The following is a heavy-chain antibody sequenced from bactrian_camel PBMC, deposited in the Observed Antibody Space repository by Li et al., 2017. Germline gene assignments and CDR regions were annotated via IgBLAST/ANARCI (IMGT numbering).Heavy chain of an antibody. Sequence: HVQLVESGGGSVQAGGSLKLSCAASGFIFSSCTMGWSRQAPGKERELVSSISSDGTTRYADSVKGRFTISQDNAKNTLYLQMNSLKPEDTAMYYCAAALSRYEPRCLALVSRRFIYWGQGTQVTVS. V-gene: IGHV3S55*01. J-gene: IGHJ4*01. D-gene: IGHD1*01. CDR1: GFIFSSCT. CDR3: AAALSRYEPRCLALVSRRFIY. CDR2: ISSDGTT.